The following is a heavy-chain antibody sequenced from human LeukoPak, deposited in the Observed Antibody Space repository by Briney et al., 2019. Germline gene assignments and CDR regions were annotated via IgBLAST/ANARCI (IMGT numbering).Heavy chain of an antibody. CDR2: MNPNSGNT. Sequence: ASVKVSCKASGYTFTSYDINWVRQATGQGLEWMGWMNPNSGNTGYAQKFQGRVTVTRNTSISTAYMELSSLRSEDTAVYYCARSVVEMATEFDYWGQGTLVTVSS. D-gene: IGHD5-24*01. CDR1: GYTFTSYD. J-gene: IGHJ4*02. V-gene: IGHV1-8*01. CDR3: ARSVVEMATEFDY.